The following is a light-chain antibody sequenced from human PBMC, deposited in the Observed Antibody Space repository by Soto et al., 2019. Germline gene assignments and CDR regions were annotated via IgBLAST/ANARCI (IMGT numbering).Light chain of an antibody. Sequence: DIQMTQSPSTLSGSVGDRVTITCRASQTISSWLAWHQQKPGKAPKLLIYKASTLKSGVPSRFSGSGSGTEFALTISSLQPDDFATYYCQHYNSYSAAFGQGTKVDIK. V-gene: IGKV1-5*03. CDR1: QTISSW. J-gene: IGKJ1*01. CDR2: KAS. CDR3: QHYNSYSAA.